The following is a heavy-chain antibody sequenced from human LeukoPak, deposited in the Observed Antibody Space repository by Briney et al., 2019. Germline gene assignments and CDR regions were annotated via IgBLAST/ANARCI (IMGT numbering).Heavy chain of an antibody. D-gene: IGHD1-26*01. J-gene: IGHJ4*02. V-gene: IGHV3-30*18. CDR3: AKARQFDSGSDY. CDR2: ISYDGSNK. Sequence: GGSLRLSCAASGFTFSSYGMHWVRQAPGKGLEWVAVISYDGSNKYYADSVKGRFTISRDNSKNTLYLQMNSLRAEDTAVYYCAKARQFDSGSDYWGQGTLVTVSS. CDR1: GFTFSSYG.